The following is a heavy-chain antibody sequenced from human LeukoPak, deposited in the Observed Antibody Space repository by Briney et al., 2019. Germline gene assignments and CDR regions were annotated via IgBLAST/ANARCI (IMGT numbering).Heavy chain of an antibody. Sequence: ASVKVSCKASGGTFSSYAISWVRQAPGQGLEWMGGIIPIFGTANYAQKFQGRVTITADESTSTAYMELSSLRSEDTAVYYCASDYCRGGSSYFDYWGQGTLVTVSS. V-gene: IGHV1-69*13. CDR2: IIPIFGTA. CDR1: GGTFSSYA. CDR3: ASDYCRGGSSYFDY. J-gene: IGHJ4*02. D-gene: IGHD2-15*01.